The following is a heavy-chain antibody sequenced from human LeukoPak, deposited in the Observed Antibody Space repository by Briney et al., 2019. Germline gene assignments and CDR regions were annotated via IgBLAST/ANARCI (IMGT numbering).Heavy chain of an antibody. CDR2: IIPIFGTA. J-gene: IGHJ4*02. D-gene: IGHD3-10*01. CDR1: GGTFSSYA. V-gene: IGHV1-69*05. Sequence: ASVKVSCKASGGTFSSYAISWVRQAPGQGLEWMGGIIPIFGTANYAQKLQGRVTMTTDTSTSTAYMELRSLRSDDTAVYYCARDLDSGSRPLDYWGQGTLVTVSS. CDR3: ARDLDSGSRPLDY.